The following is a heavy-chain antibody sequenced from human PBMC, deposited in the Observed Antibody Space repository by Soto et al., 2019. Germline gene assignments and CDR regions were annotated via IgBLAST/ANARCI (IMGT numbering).Heavy chain of an antibody. CDR2: ITSDTKTI. J-gene: IGHJ4*02. D-gene: IGHD6-19*01. CDR1: GFTFSVYS. V-gene: IGHV3-48*02. CDR3: ARSVEGHFDY. Sequence: EVQLVESGGDLVQRGGSLRLSCVASGFTFSVYSMNWVRQAPGKGLEWCSYITSDTKTIKYADSVKGRFTISRDNAKNSVYLQMNSLRDEDTAVYYCARSVEGHFDYWGKGTVVTVSS.